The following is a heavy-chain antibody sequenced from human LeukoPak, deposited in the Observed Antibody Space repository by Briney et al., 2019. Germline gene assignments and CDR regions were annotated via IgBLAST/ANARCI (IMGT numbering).Heavy chain of an antibody. CDR3: AKDRYSSSSGYFQH. CDR1: GFTFDDYV. CDR2: ISWDGGST. D-gene: IGHD6-6*01. J-gene: IGHJ1*01. V-gene: IGHV3-43D*03. Sequence: GGSLRLSCAASGFTFDDYVMHWVRQAPGKGLEWVSLISWDGGSTYYADSVKGRFTISRDNSKNSLYLQMNSLGAEDTALYYCAKDRYSSSSGYFQHWGQGTLVTVSS.